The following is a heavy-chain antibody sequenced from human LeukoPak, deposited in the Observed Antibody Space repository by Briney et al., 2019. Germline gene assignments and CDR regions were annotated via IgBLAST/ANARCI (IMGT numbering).Heavy chain of an antibody. CDR1: GYIFIDYY. J-gene: IGHJ5*02. V-gene: IGHV1-2*02. Sequence: GASVRVSCKSSGYIFIDYYIHWVRQAPGQGLEWMGSIYPNSDGTNYAEVLQGRVALTRDPSISTAYIELSNLASDDPAVNYCARGEYNYGRDWFDPWGQGTLVTVSS. CDR3: ARGEYNYGRDWFDP. CDR2: IYPNSDGT. D-gene: IGHD5-18*01.